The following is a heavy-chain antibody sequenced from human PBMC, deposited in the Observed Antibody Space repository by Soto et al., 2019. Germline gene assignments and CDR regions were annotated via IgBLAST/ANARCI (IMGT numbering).Heavy chain of an antibody. CDR1: GLTFSRYA. CDR3: AKYNAYNYGPYASGYYGMDV. CDR2: ISGGGGSP. D-gene: IGHD5-18*01. Sequence: PGGSLRLSCAASGLTFSRYAMTWVRQAPGKGLEWVSGISGGGGSPYYADSVKGRFTISRDNSKNTLYLQMNSLRAEDTAVYYCAKYNAYNYGPYASGYYGMDVWGQGTTVTVSS. J-gene: IGHJ6*02. V-gene: IGHV3-23*01.